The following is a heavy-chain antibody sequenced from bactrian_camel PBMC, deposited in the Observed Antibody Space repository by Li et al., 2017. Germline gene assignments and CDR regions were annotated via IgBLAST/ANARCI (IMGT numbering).Heavy chain of an antibody. CDR2: IHARHSDW. Sequence: QLVESGGGSVQSGGSLTLSCAVSGNILGLIYMAWARQREGQEREGVATIHARHSDWWYADSVKDRFTISQDFAKKTVYLQMAGLNPEDAAVYYCAAAVLCPPLHMRLLRSAYDIWAGGPRSPSP. CDR1: GNILGLIY. J-gene: IGHJ4*01. V-gene: IGHV3S53*01. D-gene: IGHD2*01.